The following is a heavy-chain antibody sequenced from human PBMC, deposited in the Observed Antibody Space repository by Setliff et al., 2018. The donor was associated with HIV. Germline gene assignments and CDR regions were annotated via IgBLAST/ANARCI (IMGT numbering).Heavy chain of an antibody. CDR1: GYTFTSYA. CDR2: IIPIFGTA. V-gene: IGHV1-69*05. Sequence: SVKVSCKASGYTFTSYAISWVRQAPGQGLEWMGGIIPIFGTAKYAQKFQDRVTITTDESTSTAYMELRSLTSEDTAVYYCARDLDEAVKDADNYVPLDLWGQGTLVTVSS. J-gene: IGHJ5*02. CDR3: ARDLDEAVKDADNYVPLDL. D-gene: IGHD3-16*01.